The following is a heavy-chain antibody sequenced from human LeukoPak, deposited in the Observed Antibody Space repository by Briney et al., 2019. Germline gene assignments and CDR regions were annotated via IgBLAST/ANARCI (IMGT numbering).Heavy chain of an antibody. D-gene: IGHD6-19*01. CDR2: ISASGGT. V-gene: IGHV4-4*08. Sequence: SETLSLTCTVSGGSISTYYWSWIRQSPGKGLEWIADISASGGTDYNPSLESRVTVSIDSSKNQFSLKLSSVTAADTAVFYCARSPHNSAWYEKWFDPWGQGTLVTVSS. J-gene: IGHJ5*02. CDR3: ARSPHNSAWYEKWFDP. CDR1: GGSISTYY.